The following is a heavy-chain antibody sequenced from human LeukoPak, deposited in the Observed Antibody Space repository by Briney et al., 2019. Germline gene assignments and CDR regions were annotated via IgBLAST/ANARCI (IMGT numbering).Heavy chain of an antibody. CDR3: AKEPMIVVVTPGRHFDY. CDR1: GFTFSSYS. D-gene: IGHD3-22*01. Sequence: PGGSLRLSCTASGFTFSSYSMNWVRQAPGKGLERVSSISSSSSYIYYADSVKGRFTISRDNAKNSLYLQMNSLRAEDTAVYYCAKEPMIVVVTPGRHFDYWGQGTLVTVSS. V-gene: IGHV3-21*01. CDR2: ISSSSSYI. J-gene: IGHJ4*02.